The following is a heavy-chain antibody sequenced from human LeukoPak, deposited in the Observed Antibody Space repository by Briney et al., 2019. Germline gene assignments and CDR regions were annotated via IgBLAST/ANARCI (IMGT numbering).Heavy chain of an antibody. CDR1: GFTFSSYA. CDR3: ARERGGTVAVAGTGWFDP. CDR2: ISYDGSNK. J-gene: IGHJ5*02. D-gene: IGHD6-19*01. V-gene: IGHV3-30-3*01. Sequence: PGGSLRLSCAASGFTFSSYAMHWVRQAPGKGLEWVAVISYDGSNKYYADSVKGRFTISRDNSKNTLYLQMNSLRAEDTAVYYCARERGGTVAVAGTGWFDPWGQGTLVTVSS.